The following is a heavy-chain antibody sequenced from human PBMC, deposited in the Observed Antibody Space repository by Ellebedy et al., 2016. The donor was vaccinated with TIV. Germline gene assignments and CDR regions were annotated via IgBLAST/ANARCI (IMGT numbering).Heavy chain of an antibody. CDR3: SRLESYYDILTGQVGWFDP. V-gene: IGHV4-39*01. D-gene: IGHD3-9*01. Sequence: SETLSLXCTVSGGSISSSCYYWGRIRQPQGKGLEWIRSIYYSGSTYYNPSLKSRVTISVDTSKNQFSLKLSPVTAADTAVYYCSRLESYYDILTGQVGWFDPWGQGTLVTVSS. CDR1: GGSISSSCYY. CDR2: IYYSGST. J-gene: IGHJ5*02.